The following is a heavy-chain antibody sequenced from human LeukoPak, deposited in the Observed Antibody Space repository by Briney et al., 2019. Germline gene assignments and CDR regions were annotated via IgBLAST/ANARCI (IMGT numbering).Heavy chain of an antibody. CDR1: GFTFSSYG. J-gene: IGHJ4*02. CDR2: IGTAGDT. CDR3: ARDLEGILGSHGYDY. Sequence: GGSLRLSCAASGFTFSSYGMHWVRQAAGEGLEWVSAIGTAGDTYYPGSVKGRFTISRENAKNSLYLQMNSLRAGDTAVHYCARDLEGILGSHGYDYWGQGTLVTVSS. V-gene: IGHV3-13*01. D-gene: IGHD3-16*01.